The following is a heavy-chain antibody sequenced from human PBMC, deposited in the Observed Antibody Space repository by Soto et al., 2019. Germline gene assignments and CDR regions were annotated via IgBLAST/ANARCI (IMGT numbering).Heavy chain of an antibody. CDR3: AKDWDGGHYYGMDV. CDR2: ISGSGGST. CDR1: GFTFSSYA. V-gene: IGHV3-23*01. D-gene: IGHD3-16*01. J-gene: IGHJ6*02. Sequence: EVQLLESGGGLVQPGGSLRLSCAASGFTFSSYAMSWVRQAPGKGLECVSAISGSGGSTYYADSVKGRFTISRDNSKNTLYLQMNSLRAEDTAVYYCAKDWDGGHYYGMDVWGQGTTVTVSS.